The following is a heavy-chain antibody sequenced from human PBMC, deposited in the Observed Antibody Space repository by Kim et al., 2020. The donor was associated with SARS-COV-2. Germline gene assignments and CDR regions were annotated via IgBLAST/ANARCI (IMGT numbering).Heavy chain of an antibody. D-gene: IGHD2-15*01. V-gene: IGHV3-15*01. CDR2: INSKTAGGTT. Sequence: SLLLSFSSSFFPFLPSFLPFFLPAPGKGLEWVGRINSKTAGGTTDYAAPVKGRFTISRDDSKNTIYLQMNSLKTEDTGVDYCTTDPTVVTLGDYYYYYYVDGWGQGTPVSVSS. CDR1: FFPFLPSF. J-gene: IGHJ6*03. CDR3: TTDPTVVTLGDYYYYYYVDG.